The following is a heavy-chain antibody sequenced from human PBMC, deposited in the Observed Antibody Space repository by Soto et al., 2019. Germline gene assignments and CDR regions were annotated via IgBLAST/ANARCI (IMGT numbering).Heavy chain of an antibody. CDR1: GYTFTSYD. CDR3: AIPKVGPSFRYYYYGMDV. V-gene: IGHV1-8*01. J-gene: IGHJ6*02. CDR2: MNPNSGNT. Sequence: QVQLVQSGAEVKKPGASVKVSCKASGYTFTSYDINWVRQATGQGLEWMGWMNPNSGNTGYAQKFQGRVTMTRNTSISTAYMELSSLRSEDTAVYYCAIPKVGPSFRYYYYGMDVWGQGTTVTVSS. D-gene: IGHD1-26*01.